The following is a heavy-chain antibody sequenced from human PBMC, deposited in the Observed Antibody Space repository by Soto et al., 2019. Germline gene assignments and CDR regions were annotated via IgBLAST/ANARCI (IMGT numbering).Heavy chain of an antibody. J-gene: IGHJ4*02. CDR2: IYSTGTT. V-gene: IGHV3-53*01. Sequence: EVQLVESGGGLIQPGGSLKLSCAASGFTVGNNYMSWVRQAPGKGLEWVSLIYSTGTTKYADSVKGRFTVSRDNAKNTLYLQMNSLGAEDTALYYCAKDGRGSGSHYNSFGYWGQGTLVTVSS. CDR3: AKDGRGSGSHYNSFGY. D-gene: IGHD3-10*01. CDR1: GFTVGNNY.